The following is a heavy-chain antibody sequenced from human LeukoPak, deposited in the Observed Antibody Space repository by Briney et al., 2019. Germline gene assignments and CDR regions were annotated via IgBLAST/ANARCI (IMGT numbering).Heavy chain of an antibody. CDR1: GDSVSSNSAA. Sequence: SQTLSLTCAISGDSVSSNSAAWNWIRQSPSRGLEWLGRTYYRSKWYNDYAESVKSRITINSDTSKNQLSLQLNSVTPEDSAVYYCASHVFDIWGRGTMVTVSS. CDR2: TYYRSKWYN. CDR3: ASHVFDI. J-gene: IGHJ3*02. V-gene: IGHV6-1*01.